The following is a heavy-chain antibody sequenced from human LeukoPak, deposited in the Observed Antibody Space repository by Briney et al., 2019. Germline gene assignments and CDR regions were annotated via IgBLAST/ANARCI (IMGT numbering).Heavy chain of an antibody. CDR1: GFTFSSYA. CDR3: VRGDNRDY. J-gene: IGHJ4*02. Sequence: GGSLRLSCAASGFTFSSYAMSWVRQAPGKGLEWVSAISGSGGSTYYADSVKGRFTISRDNAKNSLFLLMNSLRVEDTSVYYCVRGDNRDYWGQGTLVTVSS. CDR2: ISGSGGST. D-gene: IGHD1-14*01. V-gene: IGHV3-23*01.